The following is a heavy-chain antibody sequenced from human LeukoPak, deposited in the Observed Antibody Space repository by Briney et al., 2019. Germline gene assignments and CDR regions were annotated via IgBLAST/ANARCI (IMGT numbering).Heavy chain of an antibody. J-gene: IGHJ4*02. CDR2: TYYRSQWHY. CDR1: RDSVSSNSVA. CDR3: ARSSIKSFDY. V-gene: IGHV6-1*01. Sequence: SQTLSLTCAISRDSVSSNSVAWNWIRQTPSRGLEWLGRTYYRSQWHYDYAVPVKSRIIINPDTSKNKFYLHLNSVTPEDTAVYYCARSSIKSFDYWGQGTLVTVSS.